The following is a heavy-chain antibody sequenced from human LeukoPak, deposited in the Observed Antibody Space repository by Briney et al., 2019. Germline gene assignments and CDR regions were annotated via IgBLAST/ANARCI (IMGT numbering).Heavy chain of an antibody. D-gene: IGHD3-10*01. CDR2: IYHSGST. Sequence: PSQTLSLTCTVSGGSISSGGYYCSWIRQPPGKGLEWIGYIYHSGSTYYNPSLKSRVTISVDRSKNQFSLKVRSVTAADTGVYYCAREAFGELVYWGQGTLVTVSS. CDR1: GGSISSGGYY. CDR3: AREAFGELVY. V-gene: IGHV4-30-2*01. J-gene: IGHJ4*02.